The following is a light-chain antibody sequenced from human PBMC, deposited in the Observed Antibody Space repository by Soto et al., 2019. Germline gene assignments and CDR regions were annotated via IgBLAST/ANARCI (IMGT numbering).Light chain of an antibody. CDR2: GAS. V-gene: IGKV3-20*01. CDR1: QSVDNNY. CDR3: QQYGTSPGLFT. Sequence: EIVLTQSPGSLSLSPGERATLSCRASQSVDNNYLAWYQQKPGQAPRLLIYGASTRATGIPNRFSGSGSGTDFTLTTSRLEPEDFAVYFCQQYGTSPGLFTFGPGTKVDIK. J-gene: IGKJ3*01.